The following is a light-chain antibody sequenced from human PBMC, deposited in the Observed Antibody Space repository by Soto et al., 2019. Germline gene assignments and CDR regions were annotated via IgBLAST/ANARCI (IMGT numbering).Light chain of an antibody. Sequence: ESVLTQSPGTLSLSPGDRATLSCRASESIAGTYLAWYQQKPGQAPRLLIYAASSRATGIPDKFSACGSGTDFTLTIHRLGPEDFAMYYCQQYGGSPRTFGQGTKVDIK. CDR1: ESIAGTY. CDR2: AAS. J-gene: IGKJ1*01. V-gene: IGKV3-20*01. CDR3: QQYGGSPRT.